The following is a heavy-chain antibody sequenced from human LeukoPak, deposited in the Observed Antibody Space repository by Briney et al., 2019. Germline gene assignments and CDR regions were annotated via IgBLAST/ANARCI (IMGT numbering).Heavy chain of an antibody. V-gene: IGHV3-23*01. CDR2: ISGSGGST. CDR3: AKDQYSSSWYYFDY. CDR1: VFTFSSYA. Sequence: GGSLRLSCAPSVFTFSSYAMSWVRQAPGKGLEWVSAISGSGGSTYYADSVKGRFTISRDNSKNTLYLQMNSLRAEDTAVYYCAKDQYSSSWYYFDYWGQGTLVTVSS. J-gene: IGHJ4*02. D-gene: IGHD6-13*01.